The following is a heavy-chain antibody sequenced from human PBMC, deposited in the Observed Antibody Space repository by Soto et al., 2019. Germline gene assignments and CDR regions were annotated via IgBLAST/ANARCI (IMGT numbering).Heavy chain of an antibody. CDR1: GFTFSDHY. Sequence: SGGGLVQPGGSLRLSCAASGFTFSDHYMDWVRQAPGKGLEWVGRTRNKAASYTTEYAASVKGRFTISRDDSKISLYLKMNSLRTGATAVYFCARSTTSSPPGAFVTGGKGTMVTVSS. CDR2: TRNKAASYTT. V-gene: IGHV3-72*01. CDR3: ARSTTSSPPGAFVT. J-gene: IGHJ3*02. D-gene: IGHD4-17*01.